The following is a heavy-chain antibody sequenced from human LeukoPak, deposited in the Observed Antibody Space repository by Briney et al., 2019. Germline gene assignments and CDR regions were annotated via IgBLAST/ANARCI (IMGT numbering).Heavy chain of an antibody. V-gene: IGHV3-9*03. CDR2: ISWNSGSI. CDR1: GFTFDDYA. J-gene: IGHJ3*02. D-gene: IGHD6-13*01. CDR3: AKDAGIAAGWGAFDI. Sequence: GGSLRLSCAASGFTFDDYAMHWVRQAPGKGLEWVSGISWNSGSIGYADSVKGRSTISRDNAKNSLYLQMNSLRAEDMALYYCAKDAGIAAGWGAFDIWGQGTMVTVSS.